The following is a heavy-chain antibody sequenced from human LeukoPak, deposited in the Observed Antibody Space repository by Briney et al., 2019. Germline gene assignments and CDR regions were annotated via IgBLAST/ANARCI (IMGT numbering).Heavy chain of an antibody. CDR2: IWYDGSKN. V-gene: IGHV3-33*03. CDR3: AKRSSDISGWFDY. CDR1: GFTFRNYG. D-gene: IGHD6-19*01. J-gene: IGHJ4*02. Sequence: GGSLRLSCAASGFTFRNYGMHWVRQAPGKGLEWVAIIWYDGSKNYYADSVKGRFTISRDNFNNTLYLQMNSLRAEDTAVYYCAKRSSDISGWFDYWGQGTLVTVSS.